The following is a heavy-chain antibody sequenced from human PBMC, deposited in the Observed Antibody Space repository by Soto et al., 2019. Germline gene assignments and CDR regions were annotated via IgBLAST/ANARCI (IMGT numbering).Heavy chain of an antibody. J-gene: IGHJ5*02. V-gene: IGHV4-39*01. CDR2: IYYSGSS. CDR1: GGSISSSSYY. CDR3: ASRLRSGYCSGGTCNNGFDP. Sequence: SETLSLTCTVSGGSISSSSYYWGWIRQPPGKGLEWIGSIYYSGSSYYNPSLKSRLTISVDTSKNQFSLKLSSVTAADTAVYYCASRLRSGYCSGGTCNNGFDPWGQGTLVTVSS. D-gene: IGHD2-15*01.